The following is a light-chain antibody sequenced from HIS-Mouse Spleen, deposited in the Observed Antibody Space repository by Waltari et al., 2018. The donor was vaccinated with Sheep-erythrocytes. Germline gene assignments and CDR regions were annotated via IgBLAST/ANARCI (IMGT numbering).Light chain of an antibody. CDR2: DAA. CDR3: QQRSNWLT. J-gene: IGKJ4*01. Sequence: EIVLTQSPATLSLSPGVRATLSCMASQCVSSYLAWYQQKPGQAPRLPIYDAANRATGIPARFSGSGSGTDFTLTISSLEPEDFAVYYCQQRSNWLTCGGGTKVEIK. V-gene: IGKV3-11*01. CDR1: QCVSSY.